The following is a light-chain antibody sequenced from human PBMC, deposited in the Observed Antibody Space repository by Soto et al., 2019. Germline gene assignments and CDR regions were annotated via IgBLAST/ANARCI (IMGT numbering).Light chain of an antibody. CDR3: QQYNTWLWT. Sequence: EVVMTQSPATLSVSPGERVTLSCRASQSINAHLSWYQQQPGQAPRLLLNGASTRATGIPARFSGSGFGTEFILTISSLQSEDFAVYYCQQYNTWLWTFGQGTKVEIQ. V-gene: IGKV3-15*01. CDR1: QSINAH. J-gene: IGKJ1*01. CDR2: GAS.